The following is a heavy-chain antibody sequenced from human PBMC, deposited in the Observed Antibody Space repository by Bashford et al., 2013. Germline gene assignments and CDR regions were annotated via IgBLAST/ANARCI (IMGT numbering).Heavy chain of an antibody. J-gene: IGHJ4*02. CDR3: ARPVARGRSSSGFDS. V-gene: IGHV4-39*01. Sequence: GDGRRWSGGSLLYGNTYYNPSLKSRVTISVDTSKNQFSLRLTSVTAADTAVYLCARPVARGRSSSGFDSWGQGTLVTVSS. CDR2: SLLYGNT. D-gene: IGHD6-6*01.